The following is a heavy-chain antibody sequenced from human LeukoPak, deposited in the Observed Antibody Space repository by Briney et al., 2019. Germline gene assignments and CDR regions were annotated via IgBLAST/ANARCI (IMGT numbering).Heavy chain of an antibody. V-gene: IGHV4-59*01. CDR1: GGSISSYY. Sequence: SETLSLTCTVSGGSISSYYWSWIRQPPGKGLEWIGYIYYSGSTNYNPSLKSRVTISVDTSKNQFSLKLSSVTAADTAVYYCARGVRGVRYYYFDYWGQGTLVTVSS. CDR3: ARGVRGVRYYYFDY. J-gene: IGHJ4*02. CDR2: IYYSGST. D-gene: IGHD3-10*01.